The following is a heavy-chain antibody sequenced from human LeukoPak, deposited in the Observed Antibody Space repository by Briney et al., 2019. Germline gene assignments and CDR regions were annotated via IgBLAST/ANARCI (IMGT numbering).Heavy chain of an antibody. D-gene: IGHD3-10*01. CDR3: ARGLVRGVIISRAPLDY. CDR1: GGSFSGYY. CDR2: INHGGST. J-gene: IGHJ4*02. V-gene: IGHV4-34*01. Sequence: SETLSLTCAVYGGSFSGYYWSWIRQPPGKGLEWIGEINHGGSTNYNPSLKSRVTISVDTSKNQFSLKLSSVTAADTAVYYCARGLVRGVIISRAPLDYWGLGTLVTVSS.